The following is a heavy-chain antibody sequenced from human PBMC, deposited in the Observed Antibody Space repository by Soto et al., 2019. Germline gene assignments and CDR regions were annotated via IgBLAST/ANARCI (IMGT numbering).Heavy chain of an antibody. V-gene: IGHV3-33*01. CDR1: GFTFSSYG. D-gene: IGHD3-10*01. CDR3: ARVGTMVRGGNYGMDV. Sequence: GGSLRLSCAASGFTFSSYGMHWVRQAPGKGLEWVAVIWYDGSNKYYADSVKGRFTISRDNSKNTLYLQMNSLRAEDTAVYYCARVGTMVRGGNYGMDVWGQGTTVIVSS. J-gene: IGHJ6*02. CDR2: IWYDGSNK.